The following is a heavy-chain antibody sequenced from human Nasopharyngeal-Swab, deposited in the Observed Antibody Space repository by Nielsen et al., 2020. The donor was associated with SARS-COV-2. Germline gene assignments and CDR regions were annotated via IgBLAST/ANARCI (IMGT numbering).Heavy chain of an antibody. CDR2: ISAYNGNT. Sequence: ASVKVSCKASGYTFTSYGISWVRQAPGQGLEWMGWISAYNGNTNYAQKLQGRVTMTTDTSTSTDYMELRSLRSDDTAVYDCARDRGIVATIEEFDYWGQGTLVTVSS. CDR3: ARDRGIVATIEEFDY. J-gene: IGHJ4*02. D-gene: IGHD5-12*01. CDR1: GYTFTSYG. V-gene: IGHV1-18*01.